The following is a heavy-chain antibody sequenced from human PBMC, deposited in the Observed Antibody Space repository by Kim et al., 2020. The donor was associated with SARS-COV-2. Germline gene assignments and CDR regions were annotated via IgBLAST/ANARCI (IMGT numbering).Heavy chain of an antibody. J-gene: IGHJ4*02. V-gene: IGHV4-34*01. Sequence: SETLSLTCAVYGGSFSGYYWSWFRQPPGKGLEWIGEIDHSGSTNYNPSLKSRVTISVDTSKNQFSLKLSSVTAADTAVYYCARGPFWGQGTLVTVSS. CDR1: GGSFSGYY. CDR2: IDHSGST. CDR3: ARGPF.